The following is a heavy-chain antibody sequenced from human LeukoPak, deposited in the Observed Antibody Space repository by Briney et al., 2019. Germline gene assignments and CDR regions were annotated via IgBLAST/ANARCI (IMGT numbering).Heavy chain of an antibody. CDR3: ARDPYYYYGMDV. CDR2: ISSSSSYI. J-gene: IGHJ6*04. V-gene: IGHV3-21*01. CDR1: GFTFSSYA. Sequence: GGSLRLSCAASGFTFSSYAMNWVRQAPGKGLEWVSSISSSSSYIYYADSVKGRFTISRDNAKNSLYLQMNSLRAEDTAVYYCARDPYYYYGMDVWGKGTTVTVSS.